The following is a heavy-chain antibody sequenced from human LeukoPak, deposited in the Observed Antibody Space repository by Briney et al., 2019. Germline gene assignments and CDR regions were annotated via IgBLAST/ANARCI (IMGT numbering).Heavy chain of an antibody. J-gene: IGHJ4*02. V-gene: IGHV3-23*01. CDR1: GFTFSSYA. CDR2: ISGSGGST. Sequence: PGGSLRLSCAASGFTFSSYAMSWVRQAPGKGLEWVSAISGSGGSTYYADSVKGRFTISRDNAKNTLYLEMNSLRAEDTAVYYCARETNWGPDYWGQGTLVTVSS. D-gene: IGHD7-27*01. CDR3: ARETNWGPDY.